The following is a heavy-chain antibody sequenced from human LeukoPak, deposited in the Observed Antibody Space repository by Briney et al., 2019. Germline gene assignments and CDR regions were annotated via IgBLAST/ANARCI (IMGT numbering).Heavy chain of an antibody. J-gene: IGHJ4*02. CDR2: IYSGGST. CDR3: ARDSSGWYYFDY. D-gene: IGHD6-19*01. CDR1: GFIVSSDY. V-gene: IGHV3-66*02. Sequence: GGSLRLSCAASGFIVSSDYMSWVRQAPGKGLEWVSVIYSGGSTFYADSVKGRFTIFRDKSKNTLYLQMNSLRGDDTAVYYCARDSSGWYYFDYWGQGSLVTVSS.